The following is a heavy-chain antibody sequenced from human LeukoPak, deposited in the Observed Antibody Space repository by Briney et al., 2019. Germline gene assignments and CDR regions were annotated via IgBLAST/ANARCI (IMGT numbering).Heavy chain of an antibody. CDR1: GGSISSYY. CDR3: ARHEYCSSTSCYIGGWFDP. CDR2: IYTSGST. Sequence: SETLSLTCTVSGGSISSYYWSWIRQPAGKGLEWIGRIYTSGSTNYNPSLKSRVTISVDTSKNQFSLKLSSVTAADTAVYYCARHEYCSSTSCYIGGWFDPWGQGTLVTVSS. J-gene: IGHJ5*02. D-gene: IGHD2-2*02. V-gene: IGHV4-4*07.